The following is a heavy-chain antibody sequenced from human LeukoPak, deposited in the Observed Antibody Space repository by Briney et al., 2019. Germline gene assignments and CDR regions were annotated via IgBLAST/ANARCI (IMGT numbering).Heavy chain of an antibody. J-gene: IGHJ4*02. CDR2: ISGSGGST. D-gene: IGHD5-18*01. CDR3: AKGGGTAMVTYPFDY. V-gene: IGHV3-23*01. Sequence: GGSLRLSCAASGFTFSSYAMSWVRQAPGKGLEWVSAISGSGGSTYYADSVKGRLTISRDNSKNTLYLQMNSLRAEDTAVYYCAKGGGTAMVTYPFDYWGQGTLVTVSS. CDR1: GFTFSSYA.